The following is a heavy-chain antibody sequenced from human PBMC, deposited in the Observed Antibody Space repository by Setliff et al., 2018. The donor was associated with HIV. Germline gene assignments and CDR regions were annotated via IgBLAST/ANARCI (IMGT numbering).Heavy chain of an antibody. CDR1: GGSISTGSYY. D-gene: IGHD1-26*01. Sequence: SETLSLTCTVSGGSISTGSYYWSWIRQPAGKGLEWIGRIYISGSTNYNSSLKSRLTISADTSKNQFSLNLSSVTAADTAVYYCGRHTGVEGSWFPGDYWGQGTLVTVSS. V-gene: IGHV4-61*02. CDR2: IYISGST. J-gene: IGHJ4*02. CDR3: GRHTGVEGSWFPGDY.